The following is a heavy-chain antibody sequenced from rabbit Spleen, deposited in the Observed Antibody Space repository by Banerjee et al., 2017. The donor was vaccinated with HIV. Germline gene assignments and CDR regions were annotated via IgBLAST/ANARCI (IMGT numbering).Heavy chain of an antibody. D-gene: IGHD8-1*01. J-gene: IGHJ4*01. CDR2: IYAGSSGST. CDR3: ATGYTATSYYNL. V-gene: IGHV1S45*01. CDR1: GFSFSDRDV. Sequence: QEQLEESGGGLVQPGASLTLTCKASGFSFSDRDVMCWVRQAPGKGLEWIACIYAGSSGSTYYASWAKGRFTISKTSSTTVTLQMTSLTAADTATYFCATGYTATSYYNLWGPGTLVTVS.